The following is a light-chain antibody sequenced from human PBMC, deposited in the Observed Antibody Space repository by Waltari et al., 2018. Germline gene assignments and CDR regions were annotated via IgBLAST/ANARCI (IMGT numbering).Light chain of an antibody. CDR1: GLPKQY. J-gene: IGLJ2*01. CDR3: QSSDSSNTDIYL. CDR2: KDT. Sequence: SYELTQPPSVSVSPGQTAMITCSGDGLPKQYAYWYQQRSGQAPLLVIYKDTERPSGIPERFSGSSSGTTVTLTISGVQAEDDADYYCQSSDSSNTDIYLFGGGTKLTVL. V-gene: IGLV3-25*03.